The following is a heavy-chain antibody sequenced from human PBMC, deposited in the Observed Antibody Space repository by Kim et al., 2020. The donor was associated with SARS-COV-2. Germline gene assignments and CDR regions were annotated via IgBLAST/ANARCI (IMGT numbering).Heavy chain of an antibody. CDR1: GGSFSGYY. V-gene: IGHV4-34*01. D-gene: IGHD3-22*01. CDR3: ARLRVSSGADY. Sequence: SETLSLTCAVYGGSFSGYYWSWIRQPPGKGLEWIGEINHSGSTNYNPSLKSRVTISVDTSKNQFSLKLSSVTAADTAVYYCARLRVSSGADYWGQGTLVTVSS. J-gene: IGHJ4*02. CDR2: INHSGST.